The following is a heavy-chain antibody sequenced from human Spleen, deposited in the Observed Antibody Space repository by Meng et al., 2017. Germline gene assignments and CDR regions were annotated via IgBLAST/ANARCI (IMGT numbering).Heavy chain of an antibody. D-gene: IGHD4-17*01. Sequence: GASLKISCAASGFTFSSYAMSWVRQAPGKGLEWVSAISGSGGSTYCADFVKGRFTISRDNSKNTLYLQMNSPRADDTAVYYCANTARGITVSTDSDHYYGMDVWGQGTTVTVSS. CDR2: ISGSGGST. CDR3: ANTARGITVSTDSDHYYGMDV. CDR1: GFTFSSYA. V-gene: IGHV3-23*01. J-gene: IGHJ6*02.